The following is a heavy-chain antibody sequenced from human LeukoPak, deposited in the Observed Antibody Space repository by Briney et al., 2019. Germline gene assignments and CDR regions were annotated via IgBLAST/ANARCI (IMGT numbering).Heavy chain of an antibody. CDR2: INPNGSTT. CDR3: ARVGVGMYHFDH. CDR1: GFTLSTYW. V-gene: IGHV3-74*01. J-gene: IGHJ4*02. Sequence: GGSLRLSCAASGFTLSTYWMHWVRQAPGKGLVWVSRINPNGSTTTYADSMEGRFTISRDNAKNTLYLQMSSLRAEDTAVYYCARVGVGMYHFDHWGQGTLVTVSS. D-gene: IGHD2-2*01.